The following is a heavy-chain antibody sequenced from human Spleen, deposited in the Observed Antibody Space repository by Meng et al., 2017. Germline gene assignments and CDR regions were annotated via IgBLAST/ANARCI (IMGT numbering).Heavy chain of an antibody. J-gene: IGHJ4*02. V-gene: IGHV3-66*02. CDR3: ARGYSGYDPFDY. D-gene: IGHD5-12*01. Sequence: GGSLRLSCAASGFTFSSYRMTWVRQGPGKGLEWVSVIYIGGNTDYAESVKGRFMISRDNSKNTLYLQMNSLRPEDTAVYYCARGYSGYDPFDYWGQGTLVTVSS. CDR2: IYIGGNT. CDR1: GFTFSSYR.